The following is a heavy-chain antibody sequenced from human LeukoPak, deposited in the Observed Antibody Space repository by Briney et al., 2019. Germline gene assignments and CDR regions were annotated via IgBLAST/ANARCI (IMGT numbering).Heavy chain of an antibody. Sequence: SETLSLTCTVSGGSISSYYWSWIRQPPGKGLEWIGYIYYSGSTNYNPSLKSRVTISVDTSKNQFSLKLSSVTAADTAVYYCARVVEQLTYYYYYYMDVWGKGTTVTVSS. CDR3: ARVVEQLTYYYYYYMDV. CDR2: IYYSGST. D-gene: IGHD6-13*01. J-gene: IGHJ6*03. CDR1: GGSISSYY. V-gene: IGHV4-59*01.